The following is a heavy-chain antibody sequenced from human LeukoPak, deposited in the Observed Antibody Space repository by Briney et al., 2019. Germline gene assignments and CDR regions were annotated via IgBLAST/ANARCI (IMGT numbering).Heavy chain of an antibody. CDR3: ARGQLGIWKGIDY. J-gene: IGHJ4*02. CDR1: GGSFSGYY. CDR2: INHSGST. V-gene: IGHV4-34*01. D-gene: IGHD7-27*01. Sequence: SETLSLTRAVYGGSFSGYYWSWIRQPPGKGLEWIGEINHSGSTNYNPSLKSRVTISVDTSKNQFSLKLSSVTAADTAVYYCARGQLGIWKGIDYWGRGTLVTVSS.